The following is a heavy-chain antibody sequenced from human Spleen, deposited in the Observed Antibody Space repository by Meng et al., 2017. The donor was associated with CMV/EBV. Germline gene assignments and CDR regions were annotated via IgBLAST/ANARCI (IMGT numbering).Heavy chain of an antibody. D-gene: IGHD1-1*01. CDR1: GFTFSSYG. V-gene: IGHV3-30*02. Sequence: GESLKISCAASGFTFSSYGMHWVRQAPGKGLEWVAFIRYDGNNKYYADSVKGRFTISRDNSKNTLYLQMNSLRAEDTAVYYCASVHRGDYFDFWGQGTLVTVSS. J-gene: IGHJ4*02. CDR2: IRYDGNNK. CDR3: ASVHRGDYFDF.